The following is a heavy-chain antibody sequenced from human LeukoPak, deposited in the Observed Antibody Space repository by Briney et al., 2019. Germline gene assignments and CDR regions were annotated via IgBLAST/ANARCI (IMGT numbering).Heavy chain of an antibody. CDR3: AKARYSGYAFDAFDM. D-gene: IGHD5-12*01. CDR2: VSGGGGST. V-gene: IGHV3-23*01. CDR1: GFTFSSYA. J-gene: IGHJ3*02. Sequence: PGGSLRLSCAASGFTFSSYAMNWVRQAPGKGPEWVSVVSGGGGSTFYADSVKGRFTISRDNSKNALSLQMNSLRAEDTAVYYYAKARYSGYAFDAFDMWGQGTMVSVSS.